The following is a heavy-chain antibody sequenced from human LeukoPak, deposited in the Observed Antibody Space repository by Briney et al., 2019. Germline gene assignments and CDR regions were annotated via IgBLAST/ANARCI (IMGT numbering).Heavy chain of an antibody. Sequence: GGSLRLSCAASGFTFSSYDMTWVRQAPGRGLEWVSYISSSGSTIYYADSVKGRFTISRDNAKNSLYLQMNSLRAEDTAVYYCAELGITMIGGVWGKGTTVTISS. J-gene: IGHJ6*04. CDR1: GFTFSSYD. CDR3: AELGITMIGGV. V-gene: IGHV3-48*03. CDR2: ISSSGSTI. D-gene: IGHD3-10*02.